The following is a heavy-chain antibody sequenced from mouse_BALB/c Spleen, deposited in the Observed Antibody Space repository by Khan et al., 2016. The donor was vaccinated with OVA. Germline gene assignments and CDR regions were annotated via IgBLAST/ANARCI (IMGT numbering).Heavy chain of an antibody. CDR3: ARAARIKY. CDR1: GYSITSGYV. D-gene: IGHD1-2*01. J-gene: IGHJ2*01. Sequence: EVQLQESGPGLVKPSQSLSLTCTVTGYSITSGYVWNFLRQFPGNKLEWMGYISYSGSTNYNPSLKSRISITRDPSKNQFFLQLNSVTTEDTATYYCARAARIKYWGQGTTLTVSS. V-gene: IGHV3-2*02. CDR2: ISYSGST.